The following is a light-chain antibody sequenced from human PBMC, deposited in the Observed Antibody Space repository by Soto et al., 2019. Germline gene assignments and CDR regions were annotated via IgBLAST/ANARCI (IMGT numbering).Light chain of an antibody. CDR3: QQYGSSPPT. CDR2: DAS. CDR1: QSVGTF. Sequence: EIVLTQSPATLSLSPGERATLSCRASQSVGTFFAWYQQKPGQAPRLLIYDASNRATGIPARFSGSGSGTDFTLTISSLEPEDFAVYYCQQYGSSPPTFGQGTRLEIK. V-gene: IGKV3-11*01. J-gene: IGKJ5*01.